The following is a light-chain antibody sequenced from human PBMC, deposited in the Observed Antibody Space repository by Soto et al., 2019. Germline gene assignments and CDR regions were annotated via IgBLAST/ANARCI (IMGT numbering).Light chain of an antibody. CDR3: MQGLRPMYT. V-gene: IGKV2-28*01. J-gene: IGKJ2*01. Sequence: EIAMTQSPLSLAVTPGEPASISCRSSQTLLHSNGYTYLDWYLQKPGQSPQLLIYLGSNRDSGVPDRFSGSGSGTDFTLKISRVEAEDVGIFYCMQGLRPMYTFGQGTKLEIK. CDR1: QTLLHSNGYTY. CDR2: LGS.